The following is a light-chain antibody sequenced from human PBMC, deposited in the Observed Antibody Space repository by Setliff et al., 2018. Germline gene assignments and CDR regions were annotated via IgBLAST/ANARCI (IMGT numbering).Light chain of an antibody. CDR3: CSYAGSSTFV. Sequence: QSVLTQPRSVSGSPGQSVTISCTGTSSDIGKYDFVSWYQEHPGKAPKLMIYDVNKRPSGVPDRFSGSKSGNTASLTISGLQAEDEADYYCCSYAGSSTFVFGGGTKVTVL. V-gene: IGLV2-11*01. J-gene: IGLJ1*01. CDR1: SSDIGKYDF. CDR2: DVN.